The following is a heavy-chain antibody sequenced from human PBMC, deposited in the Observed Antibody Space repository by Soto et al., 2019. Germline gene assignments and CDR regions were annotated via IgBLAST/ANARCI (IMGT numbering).Heavy chain of an antibody. CDR3: TTGGVYCSSSSCYNWFDP. CDR2: IKSKTDGGTT. Sequence: GGSLRLSCAASGFTFSNAWMSWVRQAPGKGLEWVGRIKSKTDGGTTDYAAPVKGRFTISRDDSKNTLYLQMNSLKTEDTAVYYCTTGGVYCSSSSCYNWFDPWGQGTLVTVSS. J-gene: IGHJ5*02. D-gene: IGHD2-2*01. CDR1: GFTFSNAW. V-gene: IGHV3-15*01.